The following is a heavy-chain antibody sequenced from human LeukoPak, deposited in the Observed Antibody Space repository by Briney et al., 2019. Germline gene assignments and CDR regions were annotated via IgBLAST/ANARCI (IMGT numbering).Heavy chain of an antibody. CDR3: ARRLATTVTDAFDI. V-gene: IGHV4-59*08. CDR1: GGSISSYY. CDR2: IYYTGST. D-gene: IGHD4-17*01. Sequence: PSETLSLTCTVSGGSISSYYWSWIRQPPGKGLERIGYIYYTGSTNYNPSLKSRVTMSVDTSKNQFSLKLSSVTAADTAVYYCARRLATTVTDAFDIWGQGTMVTVS. J-gene: IGHJ3*02.